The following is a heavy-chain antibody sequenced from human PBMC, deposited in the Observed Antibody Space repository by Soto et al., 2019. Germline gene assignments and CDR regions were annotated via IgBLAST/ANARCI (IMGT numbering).Heavy chain of an antibody. D-gene: IGHD7-27*01. CDR2: ISYDGSNK. J-gene: IGHJ3*02. V-gene: IGHV3-30*18. Sequence: SLRLSCAASGFTFSSYGMHWVRQAPGKGLEWVAVISYDGSNKYYADSVKGRFTISRDNSKNTLYLQMNSLRAEDTAVYYCAKDWAKIGAFDIWGQGTMVT. CDR3: AKDWAKIGAFDI. CDR1: GFTFSSYG.